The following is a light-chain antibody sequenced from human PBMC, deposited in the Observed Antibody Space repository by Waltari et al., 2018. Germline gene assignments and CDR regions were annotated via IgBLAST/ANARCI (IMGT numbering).Light chain of an antibody. CDR2: TAS. Sequence: EIAMTQSPATLSVSPGERATLSCRASQSVSSNLAWYQQKPGQAPRLLIYTASTRASGFPARFSGSGSGTEFTLTISSLQSEDFAVYYCQQYNNWPYTFGQGTKLEIK. J-gene: IGKJ2*01. CDR1: QSVSSN. V-gene: IGKV3-15*01. CDR3: QQYNNWPYT.